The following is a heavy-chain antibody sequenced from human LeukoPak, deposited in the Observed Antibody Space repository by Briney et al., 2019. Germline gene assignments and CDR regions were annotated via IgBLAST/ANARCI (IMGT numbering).Heavy chain of an antibody. CDR1: GGSISSYYW. D-gene: IGHD3-22*01. J-gene: IGHJ4*02. CDR2: VDWDDDK. Sequence: TLSLTCTVSGGSISSYYWNWIRQPPGKALEWLAHVDWDDDKYYSTSLKTRLTISKDTSKSQVVLTMTNMDPVDTATYYCVRSYYSDSSGYFFDYWGQGTLVTVSS. V-gene: IGHV2-70*13. CDR3: VRSYYSDSSGYFFDY.